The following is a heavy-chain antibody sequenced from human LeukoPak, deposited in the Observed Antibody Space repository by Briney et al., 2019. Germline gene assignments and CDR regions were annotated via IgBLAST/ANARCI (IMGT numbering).Heavy chain of an antibody. CDR3: ARGLVRGAIGYFDL. V-gene: IGHV1-69*04. J-gene: IGHJ2*01. Sequence: GASVTVSCTASGYTFTSYAIHWVRQAPGQGLEWMGRIIPILGIANYAQKFQGRVTITADKSTSTAYMELSSLRSEDTAVYYCARGLVRGAIGYFDLWGRGTLVTVSS. CDR1: GYTFTSYA. D-gene: IGHD3-10*01. CDR2: IIPILGIA.